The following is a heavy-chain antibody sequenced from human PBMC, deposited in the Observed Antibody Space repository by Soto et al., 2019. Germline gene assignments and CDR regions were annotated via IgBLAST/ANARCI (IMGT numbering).Heavy chain of an antibody. CDR1: GFTFSSYA. V-gene: IGHV3-30-3*01. CDR2: ISYDGSNK. Sequence: PGGSLRLSCAASGFTFSSYAMHWVRQAPGKGLEWVAVISYDGSNKYYADSVKGRFTISRDNSKNTLYLQMSSLRAEDTAVYYCARSYGDYVVYYYYYGMDVWGQGTTVTVSS. D-gene: IGHD4-17*01. CDR3: ARSYGDYVVYYYYYGMDV. J-gene: IGHJ6*02.